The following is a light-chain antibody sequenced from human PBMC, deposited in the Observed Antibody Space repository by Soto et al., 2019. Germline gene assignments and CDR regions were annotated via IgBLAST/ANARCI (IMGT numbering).Light chain of an antibody. CDR3: QQASSFPLT. CDR1: QGINSW. J-gene: IGKJ4*01. CDR2: TAS. V-gene: IGKV1D-12*01. Sequence: DIQMTQSPSSVSASVGDRVTISCRASQGINSWLAWYQQKPGKAPKPLLYTASNLESGFPSRFSGSGSGTDFTRTITSLQPEDFATYYCQQASSFPLTFGGGTRVEIK.